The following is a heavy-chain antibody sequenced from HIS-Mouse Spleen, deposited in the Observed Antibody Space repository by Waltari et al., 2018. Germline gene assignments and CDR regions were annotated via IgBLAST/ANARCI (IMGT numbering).Heavy chain of an antibody. CDR3: AREGDSGSYFDY. D-gene: IGHD1-26*01. CDR2: IKQDGSEK. CDR1: GFTFSRYW. Sequence: EVQLVESGGGLVQPGGSLRLSCAASGFTFSRYWMGWVGRAPGKGLEWVANIKQDGSEKYYVDSVKGRFTISRDNAKNSLYLQMNSLRAEDTAVYYCAREGDSGSYFDYWGQGTLVTVSS. J-gene: IGHJ4*02. V-gene: IGHV3-7*01.